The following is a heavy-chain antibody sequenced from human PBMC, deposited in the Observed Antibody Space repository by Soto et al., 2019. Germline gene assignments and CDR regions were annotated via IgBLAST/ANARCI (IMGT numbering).Heavy chain of an antibody. CDR3: ATNWGYYDFWSGYYTLFDS. Sequence: SVKVSCKASGGTFSSYAISWVRQAPGQGLEWMGGIIPIFGTANYAQKFQGRVTITADESTSTAYMELSSLRSEDTAVYYCATNWGYYDFWSGYYTLFDSWGQGSLVIVSS. CDR2: IIPIFGTA. D-gene: IGHD3-3*01. CDR1: GGTFSSYA. V-gene: IGHV1-69*13. J-gene: IGHJ5*01.